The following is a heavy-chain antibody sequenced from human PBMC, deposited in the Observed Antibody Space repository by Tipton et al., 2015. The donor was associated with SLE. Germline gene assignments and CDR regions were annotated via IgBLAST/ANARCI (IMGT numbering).Heavy chain of an antibody. J-gene: IGHJ4*02. V-gene: IGHV4-31*03. Sequence: TLSLTCTVSGDSISDVNYYWNWIRQRPGKGLEWIGYIHYSGSTYYNPSLESRVTLSVDTSKNEFSLRLSSVAAADTAVYYCAGQSGVWFGEFDYWGQGALVTVSS. CDR3: AGQSGVWFGEFDY. CDR2: IHYSGST. D-gene: IGHD3-10*01. CDR1: GDSISDVNYY.